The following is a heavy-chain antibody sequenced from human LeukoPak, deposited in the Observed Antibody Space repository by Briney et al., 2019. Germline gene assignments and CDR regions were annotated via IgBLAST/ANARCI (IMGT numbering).Heavy chain of an antibody. CDR1: GYSFTGHY. CDR3: ARGGSSSWYGYYYYYMDV. CDR2: INPKSGGT. J-gene: IGHJ6*03. Sequence: ASVKVSCKASGYSFTGHYMHWVRQAPGQGLEWMGWINPKSGGTNYAQKFQGRVTMTRDTSISTAYMELSRLRSDDTAVYYCARGGSSSWYGYYYYYMDVWGKGTTVTISS. V-gene: IGHV1-2*02. D-gene: IGHD6-13*01.